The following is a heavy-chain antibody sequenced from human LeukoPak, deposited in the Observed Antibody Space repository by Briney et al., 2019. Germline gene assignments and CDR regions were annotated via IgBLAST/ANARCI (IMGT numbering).Heavy chain of an antibody. V-gene: IGHV3-30*04. CDR3: ARDGTARGIHTYFDY. J-gene: IGHJ4*02. CDR1: GFTFSSYT. Sequence: GGSLRLSCAASGFTFSSYTMHWVRQAPGKGLEWVAVISFDGYTGSNKYYADSVKGRFTISRDTSKNTLYLQMNSLRPEDAAVYYCARDGTARGIHTYFDYWGQGTLVTVSS. D-gene: IGHD1/OR15-1a*01. CDR2: ISFDGYTGSNK.